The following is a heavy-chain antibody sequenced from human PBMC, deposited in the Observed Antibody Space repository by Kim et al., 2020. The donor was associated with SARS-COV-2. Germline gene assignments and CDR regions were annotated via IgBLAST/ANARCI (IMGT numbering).Heavy chain of an antibody. CDR1: GGSISSYY. Sequence: SETLSLTCTVSGGSISSYYWSWIRQPAGKGLEWIGRIYTSGSTNYNPSLKSRVTMSVDTSKNQFSLKLSSVTAADTAVYYCAREVGFFFFVAVAGTKNWFDPWGQGTLVTVSS. V-gene: IGHV4-4*07. D-gene: IGHD6-19*01. J-gene: IGHJ5*02. CDR3: AREVGFFFFVAVAGTKNWFDP. CDR2: IYTSGST.